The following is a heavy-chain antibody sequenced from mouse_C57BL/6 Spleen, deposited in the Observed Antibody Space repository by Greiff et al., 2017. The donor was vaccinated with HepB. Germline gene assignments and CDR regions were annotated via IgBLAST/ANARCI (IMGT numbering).Heavy chain of an antibody. J-gene: IGHJ2*01. Sequence: QVHVKQPGAELVKPGASVKMSCKASGYTFTSYWITWVKQRPGQGLEWIGDIYPGSGSTNYNEKFKSKATLTVDTSSSTAYMQLSSLTSEDSAVYYCARLYRVYFDYWGQGTTLTVSS. CDR3: ARLYRVYFDY. CDR1: GYTFTSYW. V-gene: IGHV1-55*01. D-gene: IGHD2-1*01. CDR2: IYPGSGST.